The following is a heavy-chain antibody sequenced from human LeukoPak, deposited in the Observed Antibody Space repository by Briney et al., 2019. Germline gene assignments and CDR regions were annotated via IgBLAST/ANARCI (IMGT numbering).Heavy chain of an antibody. CDR3: ARENYYDNTDAFDI. V-gene: IGHV1-18*01. Sequence: ASVKVSCKAFGYTFTGYGISWVRQAPGEGLEWMGWISVYNGNTNYAQKFQGRVTMTTDTPTSTGYMELRSLRSDDTAVYYCARENYYDNTDAFDIWGQGTMVTVSS. D-gene: IGHD3-22*01. CDR1: GYTFTGYG. CDR2: ISVYNGNT. J-gene: IGHJ3*02.